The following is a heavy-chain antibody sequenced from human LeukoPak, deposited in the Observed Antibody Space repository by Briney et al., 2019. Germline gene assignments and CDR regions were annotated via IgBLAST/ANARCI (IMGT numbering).Heavy chain of an antibody. D-gene: IGHD6-13*01. CDR2: ISSDGGTK. CDR1: GFTFGDYA. V-gene: IGHV3-30-3*01. CDR3: ARKGSSSWYGGGWAY. J-gene: IGHJ4*02. Sequence: GGTLRLSCTASGFTFGDYAMHWVCQRPGPGLEWLAVISSDGGTKYYADSVQGRFTVSRDNSQNTLSLQMNSLRPEDTAVFYCARKGSSSWYGGGWAYWGQGILVTVSS.